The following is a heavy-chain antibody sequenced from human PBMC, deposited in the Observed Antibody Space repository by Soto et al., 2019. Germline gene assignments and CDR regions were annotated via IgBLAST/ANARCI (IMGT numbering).Heavy chain of an antibody. CDR1: GGSISSYY. V-gene: IGHV4-59*08. Sequence: PSETLSLTCTVSGGSISSYYWSWIRQPPGKGLEWIGYIYYSGSTNYSPSLKSRVTISVDTSKNQFSLKLSSVTAADTAVYYCARFDYHNNWFDPWGQGTLVTVSS. D-gene: IGHD3-9*01. CDR3: ARFDYHNNWFDP. CDR2: IYYSGST. J-gene: IGHJ5*02.